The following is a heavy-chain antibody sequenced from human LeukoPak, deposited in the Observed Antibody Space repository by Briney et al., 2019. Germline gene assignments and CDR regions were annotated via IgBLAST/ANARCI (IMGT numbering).Heavy chain of an antibody. Sequence: SETLSLTCTVSGGSISSYYWGWIRQPPGKGLEWIGSIYYSGSTYYNPSLKSRVTISVDTSKNQFSLRLSSVTAADTAVYYCARDTAAGFDYWGQGTLVTVSS. V-gene: IGHV4-39*07. CDR2: IYYSGST. J-gene: IGHJ4*02. D-gene: IGHD6-13*01. CDR1: GGSISSYY. CDR3: ARDTAAGFDY.